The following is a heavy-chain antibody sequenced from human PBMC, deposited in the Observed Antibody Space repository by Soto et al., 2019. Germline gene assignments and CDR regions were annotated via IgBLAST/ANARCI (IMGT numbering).Heavy chain of an antibody. V-gene: IGHV4-39*01. CDR2: IYYSGST. Sequence: VTLSLTCTVSGGSISSSSYYWGWIRQPPGKGLEWIGSIYYSGSTYYNPSLKSRVTISVDTSKNQFSLKLSSVTAADTAVYYCTVSSGIVATNDYWGQGTLVTVSS. CDR3: TVSSGIVATNDY. D-gene: IGHD5-12*01. J-gene: IGHJ4*02. CDR1: GGSISSSSYY.